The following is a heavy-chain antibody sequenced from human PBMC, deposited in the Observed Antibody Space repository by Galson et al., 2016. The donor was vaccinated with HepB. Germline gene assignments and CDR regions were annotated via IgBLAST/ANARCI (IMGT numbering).Heavy chain of an antibody. CDR1: GFTFSTSD. CDR3: AREIKVTITVGWFFDL. CDR2: IGRGGDT. Sequence: SLRLSCAASGFTFSTSDMHWVRQGTGKGLEWVSAIGRGGDTYYSGSVEGRFTIYRENAVNYLYLEMNSLSTGNTAVYYCAREIKVTITVGWFFDLWVRGTLVTVSS. V-gene: IGHV3-13*01. D-gene: IGHD1-20*01. J-gene: IGHJ2*01.